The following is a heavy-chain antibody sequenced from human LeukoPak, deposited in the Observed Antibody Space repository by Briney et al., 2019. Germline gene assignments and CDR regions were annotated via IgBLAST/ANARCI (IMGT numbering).Heavy chain of an antibody. CDR2: ISSSSSYI. Sequence: GGSLRLSCAASGFTFSSYSMNWVRQAPGKGLEWVSSISSSSSYIYYADSVKGRFTISRDNAKNSPYLQMNSLRAEDTAVYYCALSIAAQLDYWGQGTLVTVSS. D-gene: IGHD6-6*01. V-gene: IGHV3-21*01. J-gene: IGHJ4*02. CDR3: ALSIAAQLDY. CDR1: GFTFSSYS.